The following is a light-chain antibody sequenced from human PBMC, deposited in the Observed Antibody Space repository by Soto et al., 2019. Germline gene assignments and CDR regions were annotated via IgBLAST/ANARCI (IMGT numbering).Light chain of an antibody. V-gene: IGKV3-20*01. CDR3: QQYGSPPST. CDR2: EVF. CDR1: QGVSSS. J-gene: IGKJ2*01. Sequence: EIVLTQSPGTLSLSPGERATLSCRASQGVSSSLAWYQQKPGQAPRLLTYEVFTRATGIPDRFSGSGSGTDFTLTISRLEPEDSAVYYCQQYGSPPSTFGQGTKLEIK.